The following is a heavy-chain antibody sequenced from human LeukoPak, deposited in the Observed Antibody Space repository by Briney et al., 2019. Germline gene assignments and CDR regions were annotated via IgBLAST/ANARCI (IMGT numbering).Heavy chain of an antibody. J-gene: IGHJ5*02. CDR3: ARAGIFCSGGSCYPHWFDP. V-gene: IGHV1-2*02. CDR1: GYTFNGFY. D-gene: IGHD2-15*01. Sequence: ASVKVSCKASGYTFNGFYLHWVRQAPGQGLEWMGWINPNSGGTNYAQKFQGRVTMTRDTSISTAYMELRSLRSDDTAVYYCARAGIFCSGGSCYPHWFDPWGQGTLVTVSS. CDR2: INPNSGGT.